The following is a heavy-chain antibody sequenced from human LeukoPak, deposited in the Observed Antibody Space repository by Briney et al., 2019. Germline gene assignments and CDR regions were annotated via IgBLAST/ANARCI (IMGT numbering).Heavy chain of an antibody. CDR2: LSGSGGTT. CDR3: ARTTEGGYSYGYFYYYYMDV. V-gene: IGHV3-23*01. CDR1: GFTFSSYG. J-gene: IGHJ6*03. D-gene: IGHD5-18*01. Sequence: PGGSLRLSCSASGFTFSSYGMSWVRQAPGKGLEWVSGLSGSGGTTYYVDSVKGRFTISRDNSKNTLYLQMNSLRAEDTAVYYCARTTEGGYSYGYFYYYYMDVWGKGTTVTISS.